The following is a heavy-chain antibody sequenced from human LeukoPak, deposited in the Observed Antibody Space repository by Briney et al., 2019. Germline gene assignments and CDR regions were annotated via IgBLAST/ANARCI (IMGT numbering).Heavy chain of an antibody. CDR2: ISSSSSYI. J-gene: IGHJ4*01. CDR3: AREIGYDILAFYY. V-gene: IGHV3-21*01. CDR1: GFTFSSYS. Sequence: PGGSLRLSCAASGFTFSSYSMNWVRQAPGKGLGWVSSISSSSSYIYYADSVKGRFTISRDNAKNSLYLQMNSLRAEDTAVYYCAREIGYDILAFYYWGHGTLVTVSS. D-gene: IGHD3-9*01.